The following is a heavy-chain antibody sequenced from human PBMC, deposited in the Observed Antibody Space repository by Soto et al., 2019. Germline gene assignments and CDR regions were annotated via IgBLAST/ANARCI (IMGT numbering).Heavy chain of an antibody. D-gene: IGHD3-16*01. CDR1: GFTFGDYA. V-gene: IGHV3-49*04. J-gene: IGHJ4*02. Sequence: GGSLRLSCTTSGFTFGDYALSWVRQAPGKGLEWVGFIRRNAYGGTTDYAASVKGRFTISRDDSKSIAYLQMKSLRTEDTALYYCTRASSLDFDFWGQGTLVTVSS. CDR2: IRRNAYGGTT. CDR3: TRASSLDFDF.